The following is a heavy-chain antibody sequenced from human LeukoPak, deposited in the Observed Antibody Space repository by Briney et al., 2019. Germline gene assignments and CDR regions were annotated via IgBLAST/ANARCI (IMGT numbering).Heavy chain of an antibody. CDR3: ARAADTTMVQRFDY. D-gene: IGHD5-18*01. V-gene: IGHV1-2*02. CDR2: INPNSGGT. Sequence: ASVKVSCKASGYTFTGYYMHWVRQAPGQGLEWMGWINPNSGGTNYAQKFQGRVTMTRDTSISTAYMELSSLRSDDTAAYYCARAADTTMVQRFDYWGQGTLVTVSS. CDR1: GYTFTGYY. J-gene: IGHJ4*02.